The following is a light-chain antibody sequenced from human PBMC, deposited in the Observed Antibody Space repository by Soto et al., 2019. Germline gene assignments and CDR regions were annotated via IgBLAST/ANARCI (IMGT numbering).Light chain of an antibody. CDR2: EVS. V-gene: IGLV2-14*01. J-gene: IGLJ1*01. CDR1: SSDVGGYNY. CDR3: SSYTSSSTGDV. Sequence: QSVLTQPASVSGSPGQSITISCTGTSSDVGGYNYVSWYQQHPGKAPKLTIYEVSNRPSGVSNRFSGSKSGNTASLTISGLQAEDEADYYCSSYTSSSTGDVFGTGTKVTVL.